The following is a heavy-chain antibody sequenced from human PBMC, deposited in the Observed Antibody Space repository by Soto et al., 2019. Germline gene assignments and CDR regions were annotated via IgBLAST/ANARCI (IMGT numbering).Heavy chain of an antibody. CDR2: INHSGST. Sequence: SETLSLTCAVYGGSFSGYYWSWIRQPPGKGLELFGEINHSGSTNYNPSLKSRVTISVDTSKKQFSLKLSSVTAADTAVYYCASLEVLRYFDWSPRPSYFDYWGQGTLVNVSS. D-gene: IGHD3-9*01. J-gene: IGHJ4*02. CDR3: ASLEVLRYFDWSPRPSYFDY. CDR1: GGSFSGYY. V-gene: IGHV4-34*01.